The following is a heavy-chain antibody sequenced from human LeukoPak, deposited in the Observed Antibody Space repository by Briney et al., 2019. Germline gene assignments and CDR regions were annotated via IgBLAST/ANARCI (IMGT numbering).Heavy chain of an antibody. CDR1: GFTFSSYA. Sequence: GGSLRLSCAASGFTFSSYAMSWVRQAPGKGLEWVSAISGSGGSTYYADTVKGRFTISRDNSKNTLYLQMNSLRAEDTAVYYCAKDLSEEQWLAHGYYFDYWGQGTLVTVSS. D-gene: IGHD6-19*01. CDR3: AKDLSEEQWLAHGYYFDY. V-gene: IGHV3-23*01. CDR2: ISGSGGST. J-gene: IGHJ4*02.